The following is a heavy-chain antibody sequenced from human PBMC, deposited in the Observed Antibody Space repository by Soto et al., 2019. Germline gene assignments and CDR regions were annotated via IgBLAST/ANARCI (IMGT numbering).Heavy chain of an antibody. J-gene: IGHJ6*03. Sequence: PSETLSLTCTVSGGSISSYYWSWIRQPPGKGLEWIGYIYYSGSTNYNPSLKSRVTISVDTSKNQFSLKLSSVTAADTAVYYCARTTYYYGSGSGDYYMDVRGKGTSVTVSS. D-gene: IGHD3-10*01. CDR1: GGSISSYY. CDR2: IYYSGST. V-gene: IGHV4-59*01. CDR3: ARTTYYYGSGSGDYYMDV.